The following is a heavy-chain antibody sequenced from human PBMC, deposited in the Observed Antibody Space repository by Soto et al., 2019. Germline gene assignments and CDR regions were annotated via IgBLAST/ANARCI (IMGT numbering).Heavy chain of an antibody. Sequence: SLRLSCAGSGYNFGGFWMHWVRQAPGKGLVWVSRIDNGGTNTVYADAVKGRFTISRDNAKNTLYLQMNSLRAEDTAVYYCAKDRGRPDAFNICGQGTMVTVSS. CDR3: AKDRGRPDAFNI. CDR1: GYNFGGFW. J-gene: IGHJ3*02. CDR2: IDNGGTNT. D-gene: IGHD3-10*01. V-gene: IGHV3-74*01.